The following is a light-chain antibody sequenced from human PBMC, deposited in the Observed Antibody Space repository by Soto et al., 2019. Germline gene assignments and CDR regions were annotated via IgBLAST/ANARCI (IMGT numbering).Light chain of an antibody. Sequence: QSVLTQPPSVSAAPGQTVTTSCSGSSSNIGNNFVSWYRQLPGTAPKLLIYDNNKRPSGIHDRFSGSKSGTSATLGITGRQTGDEADYYFAACDSSLPVVFGGGTKLTVL. V-gene: IGLV1-51*01. J-gene: IGLJ2*01. CDR3: AACDSSLPVV. CDR2: DNN. CDR1: SSNIGNNF.